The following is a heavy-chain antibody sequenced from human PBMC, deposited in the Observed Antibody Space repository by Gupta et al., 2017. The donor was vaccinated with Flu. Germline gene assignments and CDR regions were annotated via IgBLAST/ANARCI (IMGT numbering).Heavy chain of an antibody. D-gene: IGHD5-24*01. J-gene: IGHJ6*03. CDR1: GGTFRSFV. CDR3: ARGVIRDGYNFGYYYYMDV. V-gene: IGHV1-69*01. CDR2: IIPALVKT. Sequence: QVQLVRSGTEVKKPGSSVKVSCKASGGTFRSFVISWVRQAPGQGLEWMGAIIPALVKTIYAQSFQGRVTITADESTTTAHMEVSGLRSDDTATYYCARGVIRDGYNFGYYYYMDVWDKGTTVTVSS.